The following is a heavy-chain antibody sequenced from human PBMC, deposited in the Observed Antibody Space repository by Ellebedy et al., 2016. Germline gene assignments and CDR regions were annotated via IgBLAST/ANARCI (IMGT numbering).Heavy chain of an antibody. J-gene: IGHJ4*02. CDR2: ISADGGST. V-gene: IGHV3-23*01. D-gene: IGHD1-14*01. Sequence: GESLKISXTASGFSFSTFFMSWVRQTPGKGLEWVSRISADGGSTYLADSVKGRFTISRDNSKNTLYLQMHSLRVDDTAVYYCRPGHYSDSWGQGTLVTVSS. CDR1: GFSFSTFF. CDR3: RPGHYSDS.